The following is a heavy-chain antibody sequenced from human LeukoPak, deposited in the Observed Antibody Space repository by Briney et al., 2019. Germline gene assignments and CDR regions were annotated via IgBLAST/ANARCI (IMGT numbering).Heavy chain of an antibody. CDR3: ARGSGLTKVNTYWDY. D-gene: IGHD4-17*01. J-gene: IGHJ4*02. Sequence: GGSLRLSCAASGFIFSISAMSWVRRAPGKGLEWVANIKEDGREKYYVNSVKGRFTISRDNAKKSLFLQMNSLRAEDTAVYYCARGSGLTKVNTYWDYWGQGTLVTVSS. V-gene: IGHV3-7*05. CDR2: IKEDGREK. CDR1: GFIFSISA.